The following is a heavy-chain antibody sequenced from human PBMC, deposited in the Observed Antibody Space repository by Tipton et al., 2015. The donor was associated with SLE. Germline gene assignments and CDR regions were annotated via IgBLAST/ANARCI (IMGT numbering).Heavy chain of an antibody. V-gene: IGHV4-34*01. CDR3: ARDRFCGGGSCSDWYLDL. J-gene: IGHJ2*01. CDR2: INHSGST. CDR1: GGSFSGYY. D-gene: IGHD2-15*01. Sequence: TLSLTCAVYGGSFSGYYWSWIRQPPGKGLEWIGEINHSGSTNYNPSLKSRVTISIDTSNNQFSLRLSSVTTADTAVYYCARDRFCGGGSCSDWYLDLWGRGTLVIVSS.